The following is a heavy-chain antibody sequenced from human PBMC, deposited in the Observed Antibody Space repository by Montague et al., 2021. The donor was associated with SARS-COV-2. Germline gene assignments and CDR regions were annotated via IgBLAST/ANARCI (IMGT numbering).Heavy chain of an antibody. CDR1: GGSVRSGSYN. V-gene: IGHV4-61*01. CDR3: AMTAVIRYQYYFDN. CDR2: VLYTGVT. Sequence: SETLSLTCSVSGGSVRSGSYNWSWIRQPPGKGLQWIGNVLYTGVTSFNPSLKSRLTMSVDSSKNEFSLNSRSVTAADTAVYYCAMTAVIRYQYYFDNWGQGTVVAVSS. J-gene: IGHJ4*02. D-gene: IGHD3-16*02.